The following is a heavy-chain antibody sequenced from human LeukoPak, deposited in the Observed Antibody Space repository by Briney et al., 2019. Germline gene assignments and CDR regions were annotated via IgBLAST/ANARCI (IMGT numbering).Heavy chain of an antibody. Sequence: GGSLRLSCAASGFTFSSYEMNWVRQAPGKGLEWVSYISSGGSTIYYADSVEGRFTISRDNAKNSLYLQVNSLRAEDTAVYYCARGHLSLTGSDAFDIWGQGTMVTVSS. D-gene: IGHD3-10*01. J-gene: IGHJ3*02. V-gene: IGHV3-48*03. CDR1: GFTFSSYE. CDR2: ISSGGSTI. CDR3: ARGHLSLTGSDAFDI.